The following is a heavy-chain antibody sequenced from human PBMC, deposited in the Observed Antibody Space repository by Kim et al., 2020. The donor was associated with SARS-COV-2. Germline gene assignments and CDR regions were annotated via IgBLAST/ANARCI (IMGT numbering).Heavy chain of an antibody. J-gene: IGHJ4*02. CDR3: ARLPLGLATKGDY. Sequence: SETLSLTCAVYGGSFSGYYWSWIRQPPGKGLEWIGEINHSGSTNYNPSLKSRVTISVDTSKNQFSLKLSSVTAADTAVYYCARLPLGLATKGDYWGQGTLVTVSS. CDR2: INHSGST. D-gene: IGHD1-26*01. CDR1: GGSFSGYY. V-gene: IGHV4-34*01.